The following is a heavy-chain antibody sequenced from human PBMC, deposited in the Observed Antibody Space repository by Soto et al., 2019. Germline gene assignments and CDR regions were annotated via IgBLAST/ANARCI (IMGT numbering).Heavy chain of an antibody. D-gene: IGHD3-10*01. CDR1: GGSISSYY. CDR2: IYYSGST. V-gene: IGHV4-59*08. Sequence: SETLSLTCTVSGGSISSYYWSWIRQPPGKGLEWIGYIYYSGSTNYNPSLKSRVTISVDTSKNQFSLKLSPVTAADTAVYYCARHYGSGSTYYYYYMDVWGKGTTVTVSS. J-gene: IGHJ6*03. CDR3: ARHYGSGSTYYYYYMDV.